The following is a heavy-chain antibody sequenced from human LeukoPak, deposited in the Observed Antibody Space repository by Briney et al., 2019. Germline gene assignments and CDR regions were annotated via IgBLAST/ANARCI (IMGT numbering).Heavy chain of an antibody. J-gene: IGHJ4*02. V-gene: IGHV3-23*01. Sequence: PGGSLRLSCVASGFTVSRYAMSWVRRVPGKGLEWVSSITNNNGKTYYADSVKGRFTISRDESENTVFLQMNSLRTEDTAIYYCAKDHPSSGWPTFEYWGQGTLVTVSP. CDR1: GFTVSRYA. CDR2: ITNNNGKT. D-gene: IGHD6-19*01. CDR3: AKDHPSSGWPTFEY.